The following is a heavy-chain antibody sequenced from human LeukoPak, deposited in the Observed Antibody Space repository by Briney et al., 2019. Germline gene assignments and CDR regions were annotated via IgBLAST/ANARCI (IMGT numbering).Heavy chain of an antibody. CDR1: GYILTGHY. CDR3: ARGDYVDYGSFDY. CDR2: INSNSADT. J-gene: IGHJ4*02. V-gene: IGHV1-2*02. Sequence: GASVKVSCKACGYILTGHYLHWVRQPPRRALEWMGWINSNSADTTYAQKFRGRVTMTRDTSMSTAYMDLNRLTFDDTATYYCARGDYVDYGSFDYWGQGTLVTVSS. D-gene: IGHD4-17*01.